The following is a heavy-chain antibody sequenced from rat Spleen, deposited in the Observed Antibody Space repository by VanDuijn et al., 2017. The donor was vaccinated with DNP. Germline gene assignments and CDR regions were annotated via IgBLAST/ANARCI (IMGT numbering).Heavy chain of an antibody. D-gene: IGHD1-9*01. J-gene: IGHJ2*01. CDR3: TRHHTYYGYDY. CDR2: ISYDGSST. V-gene: IGHV5-7*01. CDR1: GFTFSDYY. Sequence: EVQLVESGGGLVQPGRFLKLSCAASGFTFSDYYMAWVRQAPKKGLEWVATISYDGSSTYYRDSVKGRFAVSRDNAKRTLYLQMDSLRSEDTATYHCTRHHTYYGYDYWGQGVMVTVSS.